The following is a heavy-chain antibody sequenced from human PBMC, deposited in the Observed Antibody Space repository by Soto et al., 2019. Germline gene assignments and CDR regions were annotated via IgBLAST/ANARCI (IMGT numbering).Heavy chain of an antibody. CDR3: AREQYYGSGSYYDY. Sequence: KQSQTLSLTCTVSGGSISSYYWSWIRQPPGKGLEWIGYIYYSGSTNYNPSLKSRVTISVDTSKNQFSLKLSSVTAADTVVYYCAREQYYGSGSYYDYWGQGTLVTVSS. CDR2: IYYSGST. CDR1: GGSISSYY. D-gene: IGHD3-10*01. V-gene: IGHV4-59*01. J-gene: IGHJ4*02.